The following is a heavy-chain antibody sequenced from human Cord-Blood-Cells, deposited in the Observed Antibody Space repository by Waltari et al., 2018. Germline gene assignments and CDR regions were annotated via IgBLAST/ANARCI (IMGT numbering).Heavy chain of an antibody. CDR2: IYYSGST. CDR1: GGSISSSSYY. D-gene: IGHD1-26*01. Sequence: QLQLQESGPGLVKPSETLSLTCTVSGGSISSSSYYWGWIRQPPGKGLEWIGSIYYSGSTDYNPSLKSRVTISVDTSKNQFSLKLSSVTAADTAVYYCARGSGSYYYYYYYGMDVWCQGTTVTVSS. CDR3: ARGSGSYYYYYYYGMDV. V-gene: IGHV4-39*01. J-gene: IGHJ6*02.